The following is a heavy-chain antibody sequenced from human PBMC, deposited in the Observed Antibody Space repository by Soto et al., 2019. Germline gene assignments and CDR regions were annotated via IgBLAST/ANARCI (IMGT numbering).Heavy chain of an antibody. D-gene: IGHD5-12*01. CDR3: ARGGDVNSYHGMDV. CDR1: GYTFTSYG. Sequence: QVKLVQSGGEVKKPGASVKLSCTASGYTFTSYGISWVRQAPGQGLEWMGWISAYNGKTNYARNFKGRVTMTTDTSTRTAYMHLRSLRSDDTAVYYCARGGDVNSYHGMDVWGQGTTVTVSS. CDR2: ISAYNGKT. J-gene: IGHJ6*02. V-gene: IGHV1-18*01.